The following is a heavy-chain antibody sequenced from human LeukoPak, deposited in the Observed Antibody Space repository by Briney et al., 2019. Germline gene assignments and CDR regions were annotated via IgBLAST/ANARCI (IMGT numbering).Heavy chain of an antibody. CDR2: IYYSGST. CDR3: ARDSYYYGSSRGFDY. CDR1: GGSISSSSYY. D-gene: IGHD3-10*01. Sequence: SETLSLTCAVSGGSISSSSYYWDWIRQPPGKGLEWIASIYYSGSTYYNPSLKSRVTMSVDTSKNQFSLKLSSVTAADTAVYYCARDSYYYGSSRGFDYWGQGTLVTVSS. J-gene: IGHJ4*02. V-gene: IGHV4-39*07.